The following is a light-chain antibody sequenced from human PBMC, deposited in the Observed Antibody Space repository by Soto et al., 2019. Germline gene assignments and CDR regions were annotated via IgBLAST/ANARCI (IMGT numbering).Light chain of an antibody. CDR1: QSISNW. CDR2: QDS. J-gene: IGKJ1*01. Sequence: IRMYQSPSTLPVSIGDRVTITCRASQSISNWLAWYQQKPVTAPELLTYQDSALQRGAPSGFIGSGPGTKFPLTNSSLQPEDFPTYCCQQYISYSQTFGQGTIVDIK. V-gene: IGKV1-5*01. CDR3: QQYISYSQT.